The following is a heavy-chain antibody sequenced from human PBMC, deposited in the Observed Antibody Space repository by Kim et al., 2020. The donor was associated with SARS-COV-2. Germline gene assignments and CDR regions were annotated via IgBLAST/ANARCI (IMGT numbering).Heavy chain of an antibody. J-gene: IGHJ6*02. D-gene: IGHD6-19*01. CDR3: AKSIAVAPGYYGMDV. V-gene: IGHV4-34*01. Sequence: PSLKSRVTISVDTSKNQFSLKLSSVTAADTAVYYCAKSIAVAPGYYGMDVWGQGTTVTVSS.